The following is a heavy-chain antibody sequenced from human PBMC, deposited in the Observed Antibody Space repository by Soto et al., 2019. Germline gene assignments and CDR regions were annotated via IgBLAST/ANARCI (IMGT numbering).Heavy chain of an antibody. D-gene: IGHD3-22*01. Sequence: GGSLRLSCAASGFTFSSYGMHWVRQAPGKGLEWVAVISYDGSNKYYADSVKGRFTISRDNSKNTLYLQMNSLRAEDTAVYYCAVIPDYYDSSGENWFDPWGQGTLVTVSS. V-gene: IGHV3-30*03. J-gene: IGHJ5*02. CDR2: ISYDGSNK. CDR3: AVIPDYYDSSGENWFDP. CDR1: GFTFSSYG.